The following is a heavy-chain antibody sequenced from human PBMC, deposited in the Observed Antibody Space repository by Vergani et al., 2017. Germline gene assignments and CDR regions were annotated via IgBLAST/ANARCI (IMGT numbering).Heavy chain of an antibody. D-gene: IGHD3-10*01. CDR1: GGSFSGYY. Sequence: QVQLQQWGAGLLKPSETLSLTCAVYGGSFSGYYLSWIRQPPGKGLEWIGEINHSGSTNYNPSLKSRVTISVDTSKNQFSLKLSSVTAADTAVYYCARGLLYKRSGSPPGGYWGQGTLVTVSS. V-gene: IGHV4-34*01. CDR3: ARGLLYKRSGSPPGGY. CDR2: INHSGST. J-gene: IGHJ4*02.